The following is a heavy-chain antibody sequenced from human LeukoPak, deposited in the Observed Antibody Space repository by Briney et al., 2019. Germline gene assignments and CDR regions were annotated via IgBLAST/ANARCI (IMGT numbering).Heavy chain of an antibody. V-gene: IGHV3-7*01. D-gene: IGHD3-3*01. CDR2: IKQDGSEK. Sequence: GGSLRLSCAASGFTFNSYWMSWVRQAPGKGLEWVANIKQDGSEKYYVDSVKGRFTISRDNAKNSLFLQMNSLRAEDTAVYYCASDNWYAFWSAPTWACWGQGTLVTVSS. J-gene: IGHJ4*02. CDR1: GFTFNSYW. CDR3: ASDNWYAFWSAPTWAC.